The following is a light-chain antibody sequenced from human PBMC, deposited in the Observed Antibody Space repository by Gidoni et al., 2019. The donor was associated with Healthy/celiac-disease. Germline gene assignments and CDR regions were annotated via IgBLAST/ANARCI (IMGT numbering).Light chain of an antibody. CDR1: QSVSSY. Sequence: IVLSQSPATLSLSPGERATLSCRASQSVSSYLAWYQQTHGQAPRLLIYDSSNRATGIPARFSGSGSGTDVTLTISSLEPEDFAVYYCQQRSNWPGFGQGTRLEIK. CDR3: QQRSNWPG. J-gene: IGKJ5*01. CDR2: DSS. V-gene: IGKV3-11*01.